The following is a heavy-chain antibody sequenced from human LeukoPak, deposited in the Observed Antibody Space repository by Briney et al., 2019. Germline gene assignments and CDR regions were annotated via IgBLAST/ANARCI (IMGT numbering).Heavy chain of an antibody. CDR1: GFIFSSYA. V-gene: IGHV3-7*01. Sequence: GGSLRLSCAGSGFIFSSYAISWVRQAPGKGLEWVANIKEDGSEKYYVDSVKGRFTISRDNAKNSLYLQMNSLRAEDTAVYYCASGYYSRRFDYWGQGTLVTVSS. CDR2: IKEDGSEK. J-gene: IGHJ4*02. CDR3: ASGYYSRRFDY. D-gene: IGHD3-22*01.